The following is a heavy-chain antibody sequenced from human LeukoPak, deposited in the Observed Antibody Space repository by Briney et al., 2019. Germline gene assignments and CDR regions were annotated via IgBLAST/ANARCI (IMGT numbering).Heavy chain of an antibody. Sequence: GGSLRLSCAASGFTFSDYYMSWIRQAPGKGLEWVSYISSNGSTIYYADSVKGRFTISRDNAKNSLYLQMNSLRAEDTAVYYCARDSDYYDIYNWFDPWGQGTLVTVSS. V-gene: IGHV3-11*01. CDR2: ISSNGSTI. D-gene: IGHD3-22*01. CDR3: ARDSDYYDIYNWFDP. CDR1: GFTFSDYY. J-gene: IGHJ5*02.